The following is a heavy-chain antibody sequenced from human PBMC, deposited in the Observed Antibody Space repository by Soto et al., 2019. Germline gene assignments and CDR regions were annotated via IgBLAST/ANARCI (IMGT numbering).Heavy chain of an antibody. J-gene: IGHJ5*02. Sequence: PSETLSLTCTVSGASITYYWGWIRQPPGKGLEWIGSIGTMYYSGTTYYNPSLKSRVTMSVDTSKNQFSLKLSSVTAADTAVYYCVRHPRADCSSSSCYTMAWFDPWGQGTLVTVSS. D-gene: IGHD2-2*02. V-gene: IGHV4-39*01. CDR1: GASITYY. CDR3: VRHPRADCSSSSCYTMAWFDP. CDR2: IGTMYYSGTT.